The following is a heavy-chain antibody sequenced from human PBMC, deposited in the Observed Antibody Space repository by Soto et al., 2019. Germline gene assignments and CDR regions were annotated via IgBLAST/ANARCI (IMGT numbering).Heavy chain of an antibody. CDR3: ARNPPNTGWFDS. CDR1: GGTFSSYT. V-gene: IGHV1-69*02. D-gene: IGHD1-1*01. CDR2: IIPILGIA. Sequence: SVKVSCKASGGTFSSYTISWVRQAPGQGLEWMGRIIPILGIANYTQKFQDRVTITADKSMSTAYMELSSLRSEDTAVYYCARNPPNTGWFDSWGRGTQVTVSS. J-gene: IGHJ5*01.